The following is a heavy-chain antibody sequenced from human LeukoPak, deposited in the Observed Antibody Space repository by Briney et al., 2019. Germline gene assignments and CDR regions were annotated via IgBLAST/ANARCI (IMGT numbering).Heavy chain of an antibody. Sequence: GGSLRLSCAASGFIFSAYEMNWVRQAPGKGLEWVSYIGRSGSTLYYADSVKGRVTISRDNAKNSLYLQMSSLRAEDTAVYYCATSGSDAFDIWGQGTMVTVSS. CDR3: ATSGSDAFDI. D-gene: IGHD3-10*01. CDR1: GFIFSAYE. J-gene: IGHJ3*02. V-gene: IGHV3-48*03. CDR2: IGRSGSTL.